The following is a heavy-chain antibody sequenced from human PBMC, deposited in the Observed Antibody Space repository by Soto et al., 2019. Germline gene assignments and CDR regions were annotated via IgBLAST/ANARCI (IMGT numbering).Heavy chain of an antibody. V-gene: IGHV1-3*01. CDR2: INSRNGNT. CDR1: GYNFYAYA. D-gene: IGHD3-3*01. Sequence: ASVKVSCQTSGYNFYAYARNWVQNAPGDRLEWIEWINSRNGNTKESQQFQDRVTITSDTEAKTAYMELSRLGSGDTAVYYCAREWAEITIFGVLKPSFGMDACG. J-gene: IGHJ6*02. CDR3: AREWAEITIFGVLKPSFGMDA.